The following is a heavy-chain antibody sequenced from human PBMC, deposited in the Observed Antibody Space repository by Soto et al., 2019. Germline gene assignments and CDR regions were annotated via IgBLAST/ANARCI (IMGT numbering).Heavy chain of an antibody. J-gene: IGHJ4*02. CDR2: IWYDGSDK. V-gene: IGHV3-33*01. D-gene: IGHD6-19*01. CDR3: ARDRYSSGWYDLDY. Sequence: QVHLVECGGGVVQPGRSLRLACAASGFTFSSYGMHWVRQAPGKGLEWVAVIWYDGSDKYYADSVKGRFTISRDNSKNTLYLQMNSLRAEDTAVYYCARDRYSSGWYDLDYWGQGTLVTVSS. CDR1: GFTFSSYG.